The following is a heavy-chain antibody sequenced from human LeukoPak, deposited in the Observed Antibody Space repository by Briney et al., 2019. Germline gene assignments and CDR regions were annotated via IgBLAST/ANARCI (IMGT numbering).Heavy chain of an antibody. J-gene: IGHJ4*02. D-gene: IGHD1-26*01. CDR2: IYSAGST. V-gene: IGHV3-66*02. CDR3: AREPSGTYWLDY. CDR1: GFTVSSNY. Sequence: GGSLRLSCAASGFTVSSNYMSRVRQAPGKGLEWVSVIYSAGSTYYADSVKGRFTISKDNSKNTLYLQMNSLRAEDTAVYYCAREPSGTYWLDYWGQGTLVTVSS.